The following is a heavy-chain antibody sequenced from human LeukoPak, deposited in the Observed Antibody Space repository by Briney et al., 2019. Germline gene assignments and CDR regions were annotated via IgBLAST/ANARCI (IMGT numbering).Heavy chain of an antibody. CDR1: GFTFSSYG. CDR2: ISYDGSNK. V-gene: IGHV3-30*03. Sequence: GGSLRLSCAASGFTFSSYGMHWVRQAPGKGLEWVAVISYDGSNKYYADSVKGRFTISRDNSKNTLYLQMNSLRVEDTAVYYCARGGPAAGLSDFDYWGQGTLVTVSS. CDR3: ARGGPAAGLSDFDY. D-gene: IGHD6-13*01. J-gene: IGHJ4*02.